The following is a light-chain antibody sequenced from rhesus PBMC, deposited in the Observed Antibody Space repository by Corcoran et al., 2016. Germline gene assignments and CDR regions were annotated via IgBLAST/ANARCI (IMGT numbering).Light chain of an antibody. J-gene: IGKJ2*01. Sequence: EIVLTQSPTSMAVSQGERVTISCTASSSVTTNFLHWFQQKPGFPPRLRVHRTSSLPSCVPARFRGGGSGTSYTLTISSMEAEDAANYYCQQGNSIPYSFGQGTKVEIK. CDR3: QQGNSIPYS. CDR1: SSVTTN. CDR2: RTS. V-gene: IGKV3-35*01.